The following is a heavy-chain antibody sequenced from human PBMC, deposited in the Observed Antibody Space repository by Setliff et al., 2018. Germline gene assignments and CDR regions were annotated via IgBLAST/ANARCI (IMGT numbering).Heavy chain of an antibody. CDR1: AYNFIGYY. D-gene: IGHD2-15*01. CDR2: INPKSGVT. J-gene: IGHJ2*01. V-gene: IGHV1-2*02. CDR3: ATENQDADARKEYWWFDL. Sequence: ASVKVSCKASAYNFIGYYIHWVRQAPGQGLEWMGWINPKSGVTNYAQKFQGRVTMTRDTSISTAYLDLSGLRSDDSAVCYCATENQDADARKEYWWFDLWGRGTLVTVSS.